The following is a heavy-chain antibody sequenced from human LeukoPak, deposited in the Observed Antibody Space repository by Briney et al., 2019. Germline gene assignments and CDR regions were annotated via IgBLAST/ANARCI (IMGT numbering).Heavy chain of an antibody. J-gene: IGHJ3*02. CDR1: GGTFSSYA. V-gene: IGHV1-69*13. CDR2: IIPIFGTA. Sequence: SVKVSCKASGGTFSSYAISWVRQAPGQGLEWMGGIIPIFGTANYAQKFQGRVTITADGSTSTAYMELSSLRSEDTAVYYCARVRSYYYDSSGYPLNDAFDIWGQGTMVTVSS. D-gene: IGHD3-22*01. CDR3: ARVRSYYYDSSGYPLNDAFDI.